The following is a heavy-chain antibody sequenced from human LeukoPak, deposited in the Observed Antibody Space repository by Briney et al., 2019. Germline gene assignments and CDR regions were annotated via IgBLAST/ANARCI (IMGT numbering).Heavy chain of an antibody. D-gene: IGHD3-10*01. CDR3: AKGGLGFGELLTCRS. CDR2: ISGSGGST. CDR1: GFTFSSDA. Sequence: GGSLRLSCAASGFTFSSDAMSWVRQAPGKGLEWVSAISGSGGSTYYADSVKGRFTISRDNSKNTLYLQMNGLRAEDTAVYYCAKGGLGFGELLTCRSWGQGTLVTVSS. J-gene: IGHJ4*02. V-gene: IGHV3-23*01.